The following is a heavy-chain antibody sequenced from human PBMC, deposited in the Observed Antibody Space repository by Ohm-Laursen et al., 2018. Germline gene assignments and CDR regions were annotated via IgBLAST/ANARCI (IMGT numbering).Heavy chain of an antibody. J-gene: IGHJ6*02. CDR3: AKAVVPAAIVGSFYYYGMDV. CDR2: ISWNSGTK. CDR1: GFTFDDYA. V-gene: IGHV3-9*01. D-gene: IGHD2-2*02. Sequence: SSLRLSCSASGFTFDDYAMHWVRQAPGKGLEWVSGISWNSGTKGYADSVKGRFTISRDNAKNSLHLQMNSLRGEDTALYYCAKAVVPAAIVGSFYYYGMDVWGQGTTVTVSS.